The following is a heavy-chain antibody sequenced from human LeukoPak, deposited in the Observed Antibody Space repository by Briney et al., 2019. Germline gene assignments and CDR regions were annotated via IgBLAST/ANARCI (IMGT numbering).Heavy chain of an antibody. CDR3: ARVTQKLERIAVARTSEWRANWYFDL. J-gene: IGHJ2*01. CDR2: IYASGST. V-gene: IGHV4-4*07. Sequence: SETLSLTCTVSGGSISSYYWSWIRQPAGKGLEWLGRIYASGSTNYNPSLKRRVTMSVDTSQNQFFLKVNSVTAADTAVYYCARVTQKLERIAVARTSEWRANWYFDLWGRGTLVTVSS. CDR1: GGSISSYY. D-gene: IGHD6-19*01.